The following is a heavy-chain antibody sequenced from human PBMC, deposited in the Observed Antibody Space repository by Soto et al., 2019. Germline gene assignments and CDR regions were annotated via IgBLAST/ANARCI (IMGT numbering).Heavy chain of an antibody. V-gene: IGHV3-23*01. Sequence: GSLRLSCGASGFTFSSYALNWGRQAPGKGLEWVSVISGSGGSTYYADSVKGRFTISRDNSKSTLYLQMNSLRAEDTALYYCAKGRSYYYYYGVDVWGQGTTVTVSS. CDR3: AKGRSYYYYYGVDV. CDR1: GFTFSSYA. J-gene: IGHJ6*02. CDR2: ISGSGGST.